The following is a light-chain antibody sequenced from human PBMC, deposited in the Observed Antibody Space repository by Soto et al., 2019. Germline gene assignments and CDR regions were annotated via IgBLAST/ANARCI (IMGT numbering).Light chain of an antibody. J-gene: IGLJ2*01. Sequence: SYELTQPPSVSVAPGQTARITCEGNDIGSKNVHWYQQKLEKPGQAPLLLVFDDSDRPSGLPERFSGSKSERTATLTINSVEAGDEADYYCQVWDSSSDHVVFGGGTKVTVL. CDR1: DIGSKN. CDR2: DDS. V-gene: IGLV3-21*02. CDR3: QVWDSSSDHVV.